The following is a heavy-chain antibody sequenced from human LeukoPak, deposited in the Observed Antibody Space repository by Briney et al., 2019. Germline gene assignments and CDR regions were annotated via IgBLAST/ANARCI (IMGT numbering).Heavy chain of an antibody. V-gene: IGHV4-4*07. CDR3: ARGGPGPAAMYYYYYYMDV. Sequence: SETLSLTCTVSGGSISSYYWSWIRQPAGKGLEWIGRIYTSGSTNYNPSLKSRVTMSVDTSKNQFSLKLSSVTAADTAVYYCARGGPGPAAMYYYYYYMDVWGKGTTVTVSS. J-gene: IGHJ6*03. D-gene: IGHD2-2*01. CDR2: IYTSGST. CDR1: GGSISSYY.